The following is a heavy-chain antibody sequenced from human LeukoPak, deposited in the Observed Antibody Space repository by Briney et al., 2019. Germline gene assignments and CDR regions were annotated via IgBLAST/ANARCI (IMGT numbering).Heavy chain of an antibody. J-gene: IGHJ4*02. CDR1: GFTFSIYA. Sequence: GGSLRLSCAASGFTFSIYAVSWVRQAPGKGLEWVSAISGSGGSTYYADSVKGRFTISRDNSKNTLYLQMNSLRAEDTAVYYCAKVGSTVVTIPYYFDYWGQGTLVTVSS. CDR3: AKVGSTVVTIPYYFDY. V-gene: IGHV3-23*01. CDR2: ISGSGGST. D-gene: IGHD4-23*01.